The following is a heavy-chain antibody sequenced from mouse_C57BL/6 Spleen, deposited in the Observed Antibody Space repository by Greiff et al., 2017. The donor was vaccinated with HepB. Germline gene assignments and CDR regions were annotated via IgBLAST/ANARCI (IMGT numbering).Heavy chain of an antibody. Sequence: DVHLVESGGGLVQPGGSLKLSCAASGFTFSDYYMYWVRQTPEKRLEWVAYISNGGGSTYYPDTVKGRFTISRDNAKNTLYLQMSRLKSEYAAMYYCARAYYSIYDYYAMDYWGQGTSVTVSS. CDR1: GFTFSDYY. V-gene: IGHV5-12*01. CDR3: ARAYYSIYDYYAMDY. D-gene: IGHD2-5*01. CDR2: ISNGGGST. J-gene: IGHJ4*01.